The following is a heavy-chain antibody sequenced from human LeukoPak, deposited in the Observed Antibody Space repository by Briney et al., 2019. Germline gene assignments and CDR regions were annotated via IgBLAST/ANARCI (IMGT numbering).Heavy chain of an antibody. D-gene: IGHD6-19*01. CDR3: AREGTFSSGWYVIDY. V-gene: IGHV4-59*01. CDR1: GGSISGYY. CDR2: IHYSGST. Sequence: PSETLSLTCTVSGGSISGYYWSWIRQPPGKGLEWIGYIHYSGSTNYNPSLKSRVTISVDTSKNQFSLKLSSVTAADTAVYYCAREGTFSSGWYVIDYWGQGTLVTVSS. J-gene: IGHJ4*02.